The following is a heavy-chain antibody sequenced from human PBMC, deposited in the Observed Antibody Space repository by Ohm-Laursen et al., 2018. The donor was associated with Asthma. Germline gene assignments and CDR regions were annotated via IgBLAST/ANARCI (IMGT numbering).Heavy chain of an antibody. CDR1: GYTFTGYY. V-gene: IGHV1-2*04. CDR3: ARDHYYGSGPYYYYGMDV. J-gene: IGHJ6*02. Sequence: ASVKVSCNASGYTFTGYYMHWVRQAPGQGLEWMGWINPNSGGTNYAQKFQGWVTMTRDTSISTAYMELSRLRSDDTAVYYCARDHYYGSGPYYYYGMDVWGQGTTVTVSS. CDR2: INPNSGGT. D-gene: IGHD3-10*01.